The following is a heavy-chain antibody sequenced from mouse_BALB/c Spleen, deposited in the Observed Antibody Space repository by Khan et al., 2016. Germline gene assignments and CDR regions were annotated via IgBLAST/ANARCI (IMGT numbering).Heavy chain of an antibody. CDR3: ARDYYGSSYCDY. CDR1: GYSITSDYA. CDR2: ISYSGST. Sequence: EVQLQESGPGLVKPSQSLSLTCTVTGYSITSDYAWNWIRQFPGNKLEWMGYISYSGSTSYNPSLKSRISITRDTSKNQFFLQLNSVTTEDTATYCCARDYYGSSYCDYWGQGTTLTVSS. J-gene: IGHJ2*01. V-gene: IGHV3-2*02. D-gene: IGHD1-1*01.